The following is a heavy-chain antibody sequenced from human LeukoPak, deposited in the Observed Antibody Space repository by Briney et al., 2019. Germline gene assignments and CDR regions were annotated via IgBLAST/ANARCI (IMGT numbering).Heavy chain of an antibody. J-gene: IGHJ4*02. CDR2: INHSGST. CDR3: ARGRMIVVVITLKNYFDY. D-gene: IGHD3-22*01. Sequence: PSQTLSLTCAVYGGSFSGYYWSWIRQPPGKGLGWIGEINHSGSTNYNPSLKSRVPISVDTSKTQFSLKLSSVTAADTAVYYCARGRMIVVVITLKNYFDYWGQGTLVTVSS. CDR1: GGSFSGYY. V-gene: IGHV4-34*01.